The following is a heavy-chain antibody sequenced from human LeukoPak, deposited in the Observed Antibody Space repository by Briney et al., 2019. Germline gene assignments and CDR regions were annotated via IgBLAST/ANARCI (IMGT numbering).Heavy chain of an antibody. CDR3: ARGAAGGSGGIDY. CDR2: IYSGADT. D-gene: IGHD6-13*01. J-gene: IGHJ4*02. CDR1: GFIVSSNH. V-gene: IGHV3-53*01. Sequence: GGSLRLSCAASGFIVSSNHMSWVRQAPGKGLEWVSIIYSGADTYYADSVKGRFTISRDNSKNTVYLQMNSLRAEDTAVYYCARGAAGGSGGIDYWGQGTLVTVSS.